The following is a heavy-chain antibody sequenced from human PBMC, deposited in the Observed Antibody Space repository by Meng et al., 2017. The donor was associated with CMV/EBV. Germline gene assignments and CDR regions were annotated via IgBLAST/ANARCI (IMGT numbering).Heavy chain of an antibody. CDR1: GYTFTGYY. CDR2: INPNSGGT. V-gene: IGHV1-2*02. D-gene: IGHD3-10*01. Sequence: QVQLVQSGAEVKKPGASVKDSCKASGYTFTGYYMHWVRQAPGQGLEWMGWINPNSGGTNYAQKFQGRVTMTRDTSISTAYMELSRLRSDDTAVYYCARVASLRFAESGQGYWGQGTLVTVSS. CDR3: ARVASLRFAESGQGY. J-gene: IGHJ4*02.